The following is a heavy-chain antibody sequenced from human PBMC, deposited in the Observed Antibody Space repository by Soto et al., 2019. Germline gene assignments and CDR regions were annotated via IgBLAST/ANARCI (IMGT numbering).Heavy chain of an antibody. Sequence: PGGSLRLSCAASGFTFSSYGMHWVRQAPGKGLEWVAVIWYDGSNKYYADSVKGRFTISRDNSKNTLYLQMNSLRAEDTAVYYCARADYGDYNSFDYWGQGTLVTVSS. V-gene: IGHV3-33*01. CDR2: IWYDGSNK. CDR3: ARADYGDYNSFDY. J-gene: IGHJ4*02. D-gene: IGHD4-17*01. CDR1: GFTFSSYG.